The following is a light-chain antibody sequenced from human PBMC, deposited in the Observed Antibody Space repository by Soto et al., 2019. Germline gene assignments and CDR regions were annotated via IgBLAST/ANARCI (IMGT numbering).Light chain of an antibody. J-gene: IGKJ5*01. CDR3: QHYSSSPPAIT. Sequence: ENLLTQSPATLSVSPGERVTLSCRASQSVTSGYLAWYQQQPNQAPRLLIYGASYRATGIPDRFSGGGSGTDFTLTISRLEPEDFAVYYCQHYSSSPPAITFGQGTRLEIK. CDR1: QSVTSGY. CDR2: GAS. V-gene: IGKV3-20*01.